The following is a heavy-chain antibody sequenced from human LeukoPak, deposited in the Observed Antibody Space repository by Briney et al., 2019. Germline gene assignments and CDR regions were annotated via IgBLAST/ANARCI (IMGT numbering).Heavy chain of an antibody. J-gene: IGHJ4*02. V-gene: IGHV4-39*01. Sequence: SETLSLTCTVSGGSISSSSYYWGAIRQPPGRGLECVGSIYHSGSTYYNPSLKSRVTISVDTSKNQFSLKLSSLTAADTAVYYCSRMHTRGAVFALVDYWGQGTLVTVSS. D-gene: IGHD2-15*01. CDR1: GGSISSSSYY. CDR2: IYHSGST. CDR3: SRMHTRGAVFALVDY.